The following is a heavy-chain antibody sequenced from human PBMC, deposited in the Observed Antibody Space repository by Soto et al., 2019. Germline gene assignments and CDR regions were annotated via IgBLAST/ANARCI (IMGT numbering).Heavy chain of an antibody. V-gene: IGHV2-5*01. D-gene: IGHD6-13*01. CDR2: IYWNDDK. CDR3: AHTKETGYSSSWYVLPRLDFDY. J-gene: IGHJ4*02. CDR1: GFSLSTSGVG. Sequence: SGPTLVNPTQTLTLTCTFSGFSLSTSGVGVGWIRQPPGKALEWLALIYWNDDKRYSPSLKSRLTITKDTSKNQVVLTMTNMDPVDTATYHCAHTKETGYSSSWYVLPRLDFDYWGQGTLVTVSS.